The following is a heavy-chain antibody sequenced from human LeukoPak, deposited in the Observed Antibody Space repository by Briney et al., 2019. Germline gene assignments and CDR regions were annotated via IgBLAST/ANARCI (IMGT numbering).Heavy chain of an antibody. CDR1: VGSISSSSYY. Sequence: SETLSLTCTVSVGSISSSSYYWGWIRQPPGKGLEWIGSIYYSGSTHYNPSLKSRVTMSVDTSKNQFSLKLTSVTAADTAVYYCASYLWGSFRLYYFDYWGQGTLVTVSS. D-gene: IGHD3-16*02. V-gene: IGHV4-39*07. J-gene: IGHJ4*02. CDR3: ASYLWGSFRLYYFDY. CDR2: IYYSGST.